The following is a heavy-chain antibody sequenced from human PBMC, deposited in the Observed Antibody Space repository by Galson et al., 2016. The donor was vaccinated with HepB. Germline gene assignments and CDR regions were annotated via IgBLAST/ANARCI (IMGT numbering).Heavy chain of an antibody. CDR1: GGSISGYY. CDR2: MFYSGTT. D-gene: IGHD3-22*01. J-gene: IGHJ4*02. V-gene: IGHV4-59*01. CDR3: ARGPLLYDDSGYHLVPLDD. Sequence: SETLSLTCTVSGGSISGYYWGWIRQPPGKGLEWIGNMFYSGTTNYNPSLKSRVTISRDTSQNHFSLKMDSVTAADTAVYYCARGPLLYDDSGYHLVPLDDWGKGTLVTVSS.